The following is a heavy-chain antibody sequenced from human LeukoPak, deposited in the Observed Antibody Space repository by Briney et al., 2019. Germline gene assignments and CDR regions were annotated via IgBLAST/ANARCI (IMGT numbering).Heavy chain of an antibody. V-gene: IGHV4-59*08. CDR1: GGSISSYY. CDR3: AGHMLVTPWRDAFDI. CDR2: IYYSGST. D-gene: IGHD4-23*01. Sequence: SETLSLTCTVPGGSISSYYWSWIRQPPGKGLEWIGYIYYSGSTNYNPSLKSRVTISVDTSKNQFSLKLSSVTAADTAVYYCAGHMLVTPWRDAFDIWGQGTMVTVSS. J-gene: IGHJ3*02.